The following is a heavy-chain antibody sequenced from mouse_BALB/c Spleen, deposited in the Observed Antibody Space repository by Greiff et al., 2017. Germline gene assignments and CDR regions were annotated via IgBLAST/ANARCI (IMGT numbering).Heavy chain of an antibody. CDR2: ISSGGSYT. CDR1: GFTFSSYA. CDR3: ARDLSFYGNFYAMDY. J-gene: IGHJ4*01. D-gene: IGHD2-1*01. Sequence: EVQRVESGGGLVKPGGSLKLSCAASGFTFSSYAMSWVRQSPEKRLEWVAEISSGGSYTYYPDTVTGRFTISRDNAKNTLYLEMSSLRSEDTAMYYCARDLSFYGNFYAMDYWGQGTSVTVSS. V-gene: IGHV5-9-4*01.